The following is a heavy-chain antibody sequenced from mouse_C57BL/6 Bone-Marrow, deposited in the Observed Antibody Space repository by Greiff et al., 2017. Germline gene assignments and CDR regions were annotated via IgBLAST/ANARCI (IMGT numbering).Heavy chain of an antibody. D-gene: IGHD1-1*01. CDR2: INPSNGGT. Sequence: VKLVESGTELVKPGASVKLSCKASGYTFTSYWMHWVKQRPGQGLEWIGNINPSNGGTNYNEKFKSKATLTVDKSSSPAYMQLSSLTSEDSAVYYCARGITTVVAHFDYWGQGTTRTVSS. CDR3: ARGITTVVAHFDY. CDR1: GYTFTSYW. V-gene: IGHV1-53*01. J-gene: IGHJ2*01.